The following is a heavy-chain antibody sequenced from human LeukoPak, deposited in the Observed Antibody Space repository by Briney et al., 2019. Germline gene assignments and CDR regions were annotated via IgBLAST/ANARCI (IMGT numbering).Heavy chain of an antibody. D-gene: IGHD2-2*01. CDR1: GGTFSSYT. V-gene: IGHV1-69*04. Sequence: GSSVKVSCKASGGTFSSYTISWVRQAPGQGLEWMGRIIPILGIANYAQKFQDRVTITADKSTSTAYMELSSLRSEDTAVYYCARDSVLVPAATFDYWGQGTLVTVSS. J-gene: IGHJ4*02. CDR3: ARDSVLVPAATFDY. CDR2: IIPILGIA.